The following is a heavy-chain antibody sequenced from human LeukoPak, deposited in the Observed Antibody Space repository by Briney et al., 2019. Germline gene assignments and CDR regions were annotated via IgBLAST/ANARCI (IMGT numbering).Heavy chain of an antibody. Sequence: PGGSLRLSCAASGFTFSGSAMHWVRQASGKGLEWVGRIRSKANSYATAYAASVKGRFTISRDDSKNTAYLQMNSLRAEDTAVYYCARDKVVGATLFDYWGQGTLVTVSS. J-gene: IGHJ4*02. D-gene: IGHD1-26*01. CDR1: GFTFSGSA. V-gene: IGHV3-73*01. CDR2: IRSKANSYAT. CDR3: ARDKVVGATLFDY.